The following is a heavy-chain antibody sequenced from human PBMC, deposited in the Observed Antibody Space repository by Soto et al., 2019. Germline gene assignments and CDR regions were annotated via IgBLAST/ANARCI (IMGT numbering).Heavy chain of an antibody. J-gene: IGHJ6*02. D-gene: IGHD3-3*01. CDR1: GFTFSSYS. Sequence: HPGGSLRLSCAASGFTFSSYSMNWVRQAPGKGLEWVSYISSSSSTIYYADSVKGRFTISRDNAKNSLYLQMNSLRDEDTAVYYCARGIFGGLGTSLYYYYGMDVWGQGTTVTVSS. CDR2: ISSSSSTI. CDR3: ARGIFGGLGTSLYYYYGMDV. V-gene: IGHV3-48*02.